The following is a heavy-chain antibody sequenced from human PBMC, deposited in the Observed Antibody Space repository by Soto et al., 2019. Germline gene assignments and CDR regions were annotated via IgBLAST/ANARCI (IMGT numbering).Heavy chain of an antibody. CDR1: GGSISSGGYY. Sequence: SETLSLTCTVSGGSISSGGYYWSWIRQHPGKGLEWIGYIYYSGSTYYNPSLKSRVTISVDTSKNQFSLKLSSVTAADTAVYYCARDPGDGGWGYYDSSGYSALGGMDVWGQGTTVTVSS. CDR3: ARDPGDGGWGYYDSSGYSALGGMDV. J-gene: IGHJ6*02. CDR2: IYYSGST. V-gene: IGHV4-31*03. D-gene: IGHD3-22*01.